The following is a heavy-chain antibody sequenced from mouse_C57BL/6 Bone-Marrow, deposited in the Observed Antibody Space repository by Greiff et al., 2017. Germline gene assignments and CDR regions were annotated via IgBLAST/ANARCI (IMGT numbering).Heavy chain of an antibody. CDR2: ISSGSSTI. V-gene: IGHV5-17*01. CDR3: ARGRYYGSSAWFAY. CDR1: GFTFSDYG. D-gene: IGHD1-1*01. Sequence: EVKLVESGGGLVTPGGSLKLSCAASGFTFSDYGMHWVRQAPEKGLEWVAYISSGSSTIYYADTVKGRFTISRDNAKNTLFLQMTSLRSEDTAMYYCARGRYYGSSAWFAYWGQGTLVTVSA. J-gene: IGHJ3*01.